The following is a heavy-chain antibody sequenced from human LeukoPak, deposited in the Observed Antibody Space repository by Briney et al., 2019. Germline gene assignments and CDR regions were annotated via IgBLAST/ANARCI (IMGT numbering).Heavy chain of an antibody. CDR1: GGTFSSYA. CDR2: IIPIFGTA. D-gene: IGHD3-10*01. CDR3: ARAGIQMVRGVIITELDY. J-gene: IGHJ4*02. Sequence: ASVKVSCKASGGTFSSYAISWVRQASGQGLEWMGGIIPIFGTANYAQKFQGRVTITADESTSTAYMELSSLRSEDTAVYYCARAGIQMVRGVIITELDYWGQGTLVTVSS. V-gene: IGHV1-69*01.